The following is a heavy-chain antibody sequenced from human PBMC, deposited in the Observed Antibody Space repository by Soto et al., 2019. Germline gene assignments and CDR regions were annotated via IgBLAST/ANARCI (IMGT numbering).Heavy chain of an antibody. V-gene: IGHV5-10-1*01. Sequence: PGESLKISCQGSGYSFTSYWISWVRQMPGKGLEWMGRIDPSDSYTNYSPSFQGHVTISADKSISTAYLQWSSLKASDTAMYYCASQSQTGNHGGYFGYYGMDVWGQGTTVTVSS. CDR1: GYSFTSYW. CDR2: IDPSDSYT. CDR3: ASQSQTGNHGGYFGYYGMDV. J-gene: IGHJ6*02. D-gene: IGHD3-22*01.